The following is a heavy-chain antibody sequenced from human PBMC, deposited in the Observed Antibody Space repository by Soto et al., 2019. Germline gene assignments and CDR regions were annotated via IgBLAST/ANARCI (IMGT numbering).Heavy chain of an antibody. V-gene: IGHV3-30-3*01. Sequence: PGGSLRLSCAASGFTFSSYAMHWVRQAPGKGLEWVAVISYDGSNKYYADSVKGRFTISRDNSKNTLYLQMNSLRAEDTAVYYCASSRIAVAGTLDAFDIWGQGTMVTVSS. CDR3: ASSRIAVAGTLDAFDI. J-gene: IGHJ3*02. CDR2: ISYDGSNK. D-gene: IGHD6-19*01. CDR1: GFTFSSYA.